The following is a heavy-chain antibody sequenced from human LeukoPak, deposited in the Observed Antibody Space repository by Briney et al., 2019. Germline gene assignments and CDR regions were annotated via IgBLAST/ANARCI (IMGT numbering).Heavy chain of an antibody. CDR3: ARRSGSMYYYGMDV. CDR1: GYTLTSYG. CDR2: ISAYNGNT. D-gene: IGHD1-26*01. J-gene: IGHJ6*02. Sequence: GASVKVSCKASGYTLTSYGISWVRQAPGQGLEWMGWISAYNGNTNYAQKLRGRVTMTTDTSTSTAYMELRSLRSDGTAVYYCARRSGSMYYYGMDVWGQGTTVTVSS. V-gene: IGHV1-18*01.